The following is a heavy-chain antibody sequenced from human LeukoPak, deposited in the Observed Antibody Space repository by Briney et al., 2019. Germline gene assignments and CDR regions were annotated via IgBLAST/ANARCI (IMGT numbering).Heavy chain of an antibody. D-gene: IGHD3-10*02. V-gene: IGHV3-7*01. Sequence: PGGSLRLSCAASGFTFSNYWINWVRQAPGKGLEWVANIKQDGSETYCVDSVKGRFTISRDNAKNSLYLQMNSLRAEDTAVYYCAELGITMIGGVWGKGTTVTISS. CDR1: GFTFSNYW. J-gene: IGHJ6*04. CDR3: AELGITMIGGV. CDR2: IKQDGSET.